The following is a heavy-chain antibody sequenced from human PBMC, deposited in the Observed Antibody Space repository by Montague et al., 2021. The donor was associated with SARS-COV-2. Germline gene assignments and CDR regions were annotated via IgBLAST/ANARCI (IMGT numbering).Heavy chain of an antibody. CDR1: GGSITSYY. V-gene: IGHV4-4*08. Sequence: SETLSLTCTVSGGSITSYYWNWIRQPPGKGLEWIGYIFPSGSTKXNPSLKSRVTVSEDTSKNQFSLKLRSVTAADTAVYYCARNIGWYSHDRWGQGTLVTVSS. CDR2: IFPSGST. D-gene: IGHD6-19*01. CDR3: ARNIGWYSHDR. J-gene: IGHJ5*02.